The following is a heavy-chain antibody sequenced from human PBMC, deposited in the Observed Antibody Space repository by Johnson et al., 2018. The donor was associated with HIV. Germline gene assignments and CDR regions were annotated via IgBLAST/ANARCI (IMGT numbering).Heavy chain of an antibody. CDR3: AREGFIPVLLRGGAFDI. V-gene: IGHV3-30*03. CDR2: LSYDGSEH. J-gene: IGHJ3*02. Sequence: QMLLVESGGGVVQPGQSLRLSCAASGLTFSSYGMHWVRQAPGKGLEWVALLSYDGSEHYYVDSVKGRFTISRDNAKNSLYLQMNSLRAEDTAVYYCAREGFIPVLLRGGAFDIWGQGTMVTVSS. CDR1: GLTFSSYG. D-gene: IGHD3-10*01.